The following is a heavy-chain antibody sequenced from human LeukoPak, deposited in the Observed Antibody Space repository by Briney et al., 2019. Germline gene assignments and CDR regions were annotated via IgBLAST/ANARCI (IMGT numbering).Heavy chain of an antibody. CDR1: GGSISSYY. CDR3: AQIEDYGDYYFDY. V-gene: IGHV4-59*01. CDR2: IYYSGST. J-gene: IGHJ4*02. Sequence: SETLSLTCTVSGGSISSYYWSWIRQPPGKGLEWIGYIYYSGSTNYNPSLKSRVTISVDTSKNQFFLKLSSVTAADTAVYYCAQIEDYGDYYFDYWGQGTLVTVSS. D-gene: IGHD4-17*01.